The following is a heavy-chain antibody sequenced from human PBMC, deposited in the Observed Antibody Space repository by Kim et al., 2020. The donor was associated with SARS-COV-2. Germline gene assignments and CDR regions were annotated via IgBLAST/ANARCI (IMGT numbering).Heavy chain of an antibody. CDR2: IHYSGST. CDR3: ARDRGGLKHYMDV. Sequence: GSLSLTCSVSGGSISRDYWSWIRQPPGKGLEWIGYIHYSGSTTYNPSLESRVAISIDTSKNQFSLNLRSVTAADTALYYCARDRGGLKHYMDVWGKGT. V-gene: IGHV4-59*01. J-gene: IGHJ6*03. CDR1: GGSISRDY. D-gene: IGHD3-10*01.